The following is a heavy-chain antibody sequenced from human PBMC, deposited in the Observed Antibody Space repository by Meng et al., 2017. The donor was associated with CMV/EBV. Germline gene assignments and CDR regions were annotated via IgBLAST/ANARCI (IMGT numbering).Heavy chain of an antibody. J-gene: IGHJ2*01. D-gene: IGHD2-15*01. CDR2: ISGSGGKT. V-gene: IGHV3-23*01. Sequence: LSCSASGLTFSSYGMSWVRQAPGKGLEWVSAISGSGGKTYYADSVKGRFTISRDNSKNTLSLQMSSLRAEDTAVYYCAKSRGSSYFDLWGRGTLVTVSS. CDR3: AKSRGSSYFDL. CDR1: GLTFSSYG.